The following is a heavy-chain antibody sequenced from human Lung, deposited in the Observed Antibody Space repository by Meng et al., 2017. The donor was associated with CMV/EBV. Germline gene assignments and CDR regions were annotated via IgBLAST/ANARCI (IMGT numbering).Heavy chain of an antibody. CDR1: CGSFTGSY. V-gene: IGHV4-34*01. CDR2: VNHSGRT. D-gene: IGHD3-10*01. CDR3: ARYPNRPPLISMVRGISPWFDS. Sequence: QVQLLHSGACLLRPSETLSLTCVVSCGSFTGSYWSWIRQHPGKGLEHIVEVNHSGRTNYNPSLMSRVTISIDTSKNQFSLKMNYVTAADTAVYYCARYPNRPPLISMVRGISPWFDSWGPGTLVTVSS. J-gene: IGHJ5*01.